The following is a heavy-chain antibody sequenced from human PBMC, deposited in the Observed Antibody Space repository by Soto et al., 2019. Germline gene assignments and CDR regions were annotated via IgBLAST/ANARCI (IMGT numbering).Heavy chain of an antibody. CDR1: GYTFTIYF. J-gene: IGHJ4*02. D-gene: IGHD1-26*01. CDR3: ARAKRGSFYFDS. Sequence: QVQLVQSGPEMSKPAASVKVSCNTSGYTFTIYFIHWVRQAPGRGLEWMGWINPNSGDTKHAQNFQGRVPMTRDPSISKAHMDLGGLTSDDTAVFFCARAKRGSFYFDSWGQGPLVTVSS. V-gene: IGHV1-2*02. CDR2: INPNSGDT.